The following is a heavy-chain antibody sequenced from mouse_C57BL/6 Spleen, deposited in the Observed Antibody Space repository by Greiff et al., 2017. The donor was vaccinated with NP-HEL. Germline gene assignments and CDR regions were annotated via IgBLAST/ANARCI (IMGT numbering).Heavy chain of an antibody. CDR1: GYTFTDYY. CDR2: INPNNGGT. D-gene: IGHD1-1*01. J-gene: IGHJ2*01. V-gene: IGHV1-26*01. CDR3: ARTHYGSFYFDY. Sequence: EVQLQQSGPELVKPGASVKISCKASGYTFTDYYMNWVKQSHGKSLEWIGDINPNNGGTSYNQKFKGKATLTVDKSSSTAYMELRSLTSEDSAVYYCARTHYGSFYFDYWGQGTTLTVSS.